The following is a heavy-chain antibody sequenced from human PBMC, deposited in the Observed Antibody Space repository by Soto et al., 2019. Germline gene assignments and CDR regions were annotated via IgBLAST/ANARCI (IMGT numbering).Heavy chain of an antibody. Sequence: QVQLQESGPGLVKPSQTLSLTCTVSGGSISSGGYYWSWIRQHPGKGLEWIGYIYYSGSTYYNPSLKSRLTISVDTSKNQFSLKLSSVTAADTAVYYCARDGGYCSGGSCYRSGWFDPWGQGTLVTVSS. CDR2: IYYSGST. D-gene: IGHD2-15*01. CDR3: ARDGGYCSGGSCYRSGWFDP. V-gene: IGHV4-31*03. J-gene: IGHJ5*02. CDR1: GGSISSGGYY.